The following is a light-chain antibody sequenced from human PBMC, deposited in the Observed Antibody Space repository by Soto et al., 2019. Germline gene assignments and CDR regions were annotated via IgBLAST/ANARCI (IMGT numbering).Light chain of an antibody. J-gene: IGKJ2*01. V-gene: IGKV3-11*01. CDR3: RQRSNWPPT. CDR2: DAS. Sequence: EIVLTQSPATLSLSPGERATLSCRASQSVSSYLAWYRQKPGQPPRLLIYDASNRATVIPARFSGSGSGTDFTLTISSLEPEDFAVYYCRQRSNWPPTFGHGTKVEIK. CDR1: QSVSSY.